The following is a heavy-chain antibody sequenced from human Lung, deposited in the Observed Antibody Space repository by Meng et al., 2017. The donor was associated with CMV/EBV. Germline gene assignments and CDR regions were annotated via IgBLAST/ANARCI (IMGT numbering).Heavy chain of an antibody. V-gene: IGHV3-23*01. D-gene: IGHD6-13*01. J-gene: IGHJ3*01. Sequence: GGSLRLXXAASGFIFGTFAMTWVRQAPGKGLEWVSSLSGSGGSTYYADSVKGRFIISGDSPKNTVFLQMNSLRAEDTAVYYFAKEPRSWYGGDGFDVWGHGXKVTVSS. CDR1: GFIFGTFA. CDR3: AKEPRSWYGGDGFDV. CDR2: LSGSGGST.